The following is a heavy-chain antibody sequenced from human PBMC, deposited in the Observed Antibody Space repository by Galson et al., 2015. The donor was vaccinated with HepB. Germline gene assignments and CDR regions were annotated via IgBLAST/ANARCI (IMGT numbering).Heavy chain of an antibody. D-gene: IGHD4-23*01. CDR3: ARPGGKGAFDY. V-gene: IGHV3-21*04. J-gene: IGHJ4*02. CDR1: GFTFSSYS. Sequence: SLRLSCAASGFTFSSYSMNWVRQAPGKGLEWVSTISSSSSYIYYADSVKGRFTISRDNAKNSLYLQMNSLRAEDTAVYYCARPGGKGAFDYWGQGTLVTVSS. CDR2: ISSSSSYI.